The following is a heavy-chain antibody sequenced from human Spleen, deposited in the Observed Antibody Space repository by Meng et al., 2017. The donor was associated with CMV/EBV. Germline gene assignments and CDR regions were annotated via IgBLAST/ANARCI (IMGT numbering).Heavy chain of an antibody. J-gene: IGHJ4*02. V-gene: IGHV4-30-4*08. CDR1: GGSISSGDYY. D-gene: IGHD3-22*01. Sequence: VPVPESGPGLVKPSQTLSLTCTVSGGSISSGDYYWSWIRQPPGKGLEWIGYIYYSGSTYYNPSLKSRVTISVDTSKNQFSLKLSSVTAADTAVYYCARGVVTSLFDYWGQGTLVTVSS. CDR3: ARGVVTSLFDY. CDR2: IYYSGST.